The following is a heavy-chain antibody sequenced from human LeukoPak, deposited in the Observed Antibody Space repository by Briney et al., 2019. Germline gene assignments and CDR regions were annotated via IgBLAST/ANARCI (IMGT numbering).Heavy chain of an antibody. J-gene: IGHJ4*02. CDR1: GFTFSSYA. D-gene: IGHD2-15*01. CDR3: ANGYCSGGSCYSAGLYFDY. V-gene: IGHV3-23*01. Sequence: PGGSLRLSCAASGFTFSSYAMSWVRQAPGKGLEWVSAISGSGGSTYYADSVKGRFTISRDNSKNTLYLQMNSLRAEDTAVYYCANGYCSGGSCYSAGLYFDYWGQGTLVTVSS. CDR2: ISGSGGST.